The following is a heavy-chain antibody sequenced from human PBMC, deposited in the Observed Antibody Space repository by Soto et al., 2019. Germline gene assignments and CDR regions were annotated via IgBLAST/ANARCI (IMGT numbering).Heavy chain of an antibody. V-gene: IGHV3-21*01. J-gene: IGHJ4*02. D-gene: IGHD5-18*01. Sequence: EVQLVESGGGLVKPGGSLRLSCAASGFTFSSYSMNLVRQAPGKGLEWVSSISSSSSYIYYADSVKGRFTISRDNAKNSLYLQMNSLRAEDTAVYYCARDQPGYSYGYGLGYWGQRTLVTVSS. CDR2: ISSSSSYI. CDR3: ARDQPGYSYGYGLGY. CDR1: GFTFSSYS.